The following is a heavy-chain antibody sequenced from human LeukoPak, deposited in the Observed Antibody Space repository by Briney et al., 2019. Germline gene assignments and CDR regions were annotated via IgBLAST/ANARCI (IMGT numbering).Heavy chain of an antibody. Sequence: NPSATLSLTCPVSGVSMPGYYWRWIRQHPGGGLGWIAYIFYAGNTTYHPSLKGRVTLSADTSKNPFSLKLSSVTAADTAVYYCARDHVAARYFDYWGQGTLVTVSS. V-gene: IGHV4-59*12. CDR2: IFYAGNT. CDR1: GVSMPGYY. D-gene: IGHD6-6*01. CDR3: ARDHVAARYFDY. J-gene: IGHJ4*02.